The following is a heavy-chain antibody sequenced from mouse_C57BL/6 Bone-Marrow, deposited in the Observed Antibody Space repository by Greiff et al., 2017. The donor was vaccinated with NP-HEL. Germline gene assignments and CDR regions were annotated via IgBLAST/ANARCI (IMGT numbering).Heavy chain of an antibody. CDR2: ILPGSGST. D-gene: IGHD2-1*01. V-gene: IGHV1-9*01. Sequence: VQLQQSGAELMKPGASVKLSCKATGYTFTGYWIEWVKQSPGHGLEWIGEILPGSGSTNYNEKFKGKATFTADTSSSTPYMQLSSLTTEDSAIYYSARGDGNCLYYAMDYWGQGTSVTVSS. J-gene: IGHJ4*01. CDR1: GYTFTGYW. CDR3: ARGDGNCLYYAMDY.